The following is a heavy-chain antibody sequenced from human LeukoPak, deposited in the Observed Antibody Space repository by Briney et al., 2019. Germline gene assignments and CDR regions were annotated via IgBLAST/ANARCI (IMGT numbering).Heavy chain of an antibody. J-gene: IGHJ4*02. CDR2: ISSSGSTI. Sequence: GGSLRLSCAASVFTFSSYEMNWVREAPGKGQEWVSYISSSGSTIYYADSVKGRFTISRDNAKNSLYLQMNSLRAEDTAVYYCARDSGEGYYTVWGQGTLVTVSS. D-gene: IGHD3-3*01. CDR1: VFTFSSYE. CDR3: ARDSGEGYYTV. V-gene: IGHV3-48*03.